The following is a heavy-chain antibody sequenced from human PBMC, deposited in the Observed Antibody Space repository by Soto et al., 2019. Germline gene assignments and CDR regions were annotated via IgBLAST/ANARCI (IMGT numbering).Heavy chain of an antibody. Sequence: LRLSCAASGFTFSSYAMHWVRQAPGKGLEWVALISYDGSDKDYADSVKGRFTISRDNSKNTLYLQMNSLRAEYTAVYYCAKRAASYTISPLDYWGQGTLVTVSS. CDR2: ISYDGSDK. J-gene: IGHJ4*02. CDR1: GFTFSSYA. V-gene: IGHV3-30-3*02. D-gene: IGHD3-9*01. CDR3: AKRAASYTISPLDY.